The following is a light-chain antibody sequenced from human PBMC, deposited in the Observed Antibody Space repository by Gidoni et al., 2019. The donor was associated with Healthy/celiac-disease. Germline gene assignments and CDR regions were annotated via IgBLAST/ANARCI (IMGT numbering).Light chain of an antibody. V-gene: IGKV1-NL1*01. J-gene: IGKJ2*01. CDR1: QGISNS. CDR3: QQYYSTPMYT. Sequence: DIQMTQSPSSLSASVGDRVTITCRASQGISNSLAWYQQKPGKAPKLLLYAASRLESGVPSRFSGSGSGTDYTLTISSLQPEDFATYYCQQYYSTPMYTFGQXTKLEIK. CDR2: AAS.